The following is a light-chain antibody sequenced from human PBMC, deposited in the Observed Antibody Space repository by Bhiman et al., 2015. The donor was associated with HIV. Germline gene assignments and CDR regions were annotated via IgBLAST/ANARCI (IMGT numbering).Light chain of an antibody. CDR2: DVA. CDR3: SSKTTSPTFHVL. CDR1: ASDVGSYNY. V-gene: IGLV2-14*03. Sequence: QSALTQPASVSGSPGQSISISCTGTASDVGSYNYISWYQQHPGKAPKLIIYDVAKRPAGVSSRFSGSKSGNTASLAISGLQAEDEADYYCSSKTTSPTFHVLFGGGTKLTVL. J-gene: IGLJ2*01.